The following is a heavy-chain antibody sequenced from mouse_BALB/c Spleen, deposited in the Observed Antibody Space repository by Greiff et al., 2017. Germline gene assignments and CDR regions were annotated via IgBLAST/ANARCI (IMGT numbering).Heavy chain of an antibody. CDR2: IDPSDSET. D-gene: IGHD2-1*01. CDR3: ARYGNYWFAY. Sequence: QVQLQQSGPQLVRPGASVKISCKASGYSFTSYWMHWVKQRPGQGLEWIGMIDPSDSETRLNQKFKDKATLTVDKSSSTAYMQLSSPTPEDSAVYYCARYGNYWFAYWGQGTLVTVSA. CDR1: GYSFTSYW. J-gene: IGHJ3*01. V-gene: IGHV1S126*01.